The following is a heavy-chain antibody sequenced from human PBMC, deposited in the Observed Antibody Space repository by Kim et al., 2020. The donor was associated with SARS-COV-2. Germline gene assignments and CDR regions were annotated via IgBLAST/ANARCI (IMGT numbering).Heavy chain of an antibody. CDR3: ARGGAAAPLTLSYYYYYMDV. J-gene: IGHJ6*03. Sequence: GGSLRLSCSASGCSFVYKAWRWVGPADGTNVVLVSGIQWNGSINGNDYSVTARFTLSRDNAKNSLYLQMNSLRAEDTALYHCARGGAAAPLTLSYYYYYMDVWGKGTTVTVSS. D-gene: IGHD6-13*01. CDR2: IQWNGSIN. V-gene: IGHV3-20*01. CDR1: GCSFVYKA.